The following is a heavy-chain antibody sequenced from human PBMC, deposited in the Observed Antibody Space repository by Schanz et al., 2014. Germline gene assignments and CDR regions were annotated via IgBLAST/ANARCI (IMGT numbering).Heavy chain of an antibody. J-gene: IGHJ3*02. D-gene: IGHD6-6*01. V-gene: IGHV3-NL1*01. CDR3: ARLATSQSRLGDAVDI. CDR2: ISSSESWT. Sequence: QVQLVESGGGVVQPGGSLRLSCAASGFTFSSSGMHWVRQAPGKGLEWLSSISSSESWTSYADSVKGRFTISRDNFNDIVYLQMNGLRPEDTAVYYCARLATSQSRLGDAVDIWGQGTMVTVSS. CDR1: GFTFSSSG.